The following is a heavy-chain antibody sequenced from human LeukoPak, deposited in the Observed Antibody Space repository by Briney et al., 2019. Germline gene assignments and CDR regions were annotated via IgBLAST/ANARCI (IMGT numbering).Heavy chain of an antibody. CDR2: IYDSGST. Sequence: SETLSLTCTVSGGSIRSSYYYWGWIRQPPGKGLEWIGSIYDSGSTNYNPSLKSRVTISVDTSKNQFSLKLSSVTAADTAVYYCARNYGDYHFDYWGQGTLVTVSS. CDR3: ARNYGDYHFDY. D-gene: IGHD4-17*01. J-gene: IGHJ4*02. V-gene: IGHV4-39*07. CDR1: GGSIRSSYYY.